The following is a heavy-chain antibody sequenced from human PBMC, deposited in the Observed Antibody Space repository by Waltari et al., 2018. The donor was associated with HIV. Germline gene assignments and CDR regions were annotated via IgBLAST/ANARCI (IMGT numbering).Heavy chain of an antibody. Sequence: EVQLVESGGGPVKPGGSLRLSCRASGFTFTSYSLNWVRQAQGEVLGWISSISSSGTFTHYADSVKGRFTISRDNANKSVYLQMNSLRAEDTAVYYCARDSRDNSWSLNFFDPWGQGTLVTVSS. CDR1: GFTFTSYS. D-gene: IGHD6-13*01. CDR3: ARDSRDNSWSLNFFDP. V-gene: IGHV3-21*01. J-gene: IGHJ5*02. CDR2: ISSSGTFT.